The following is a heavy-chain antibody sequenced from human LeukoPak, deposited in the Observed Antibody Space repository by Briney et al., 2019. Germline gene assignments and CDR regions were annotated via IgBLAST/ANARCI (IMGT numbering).Heavy chain of an antibody. Sequence: GGSLRLSCAASGFTFSSYAMHWVRPAPGKGLEWVAVISYDGSNKYYADSVKGRFTISRDNSKNTLYLQMNSLRAEDTAVYYCARDHGMDVWGERTTVTVSS. V-gene: IGHV3-30-3*01. CDR1: GFTFSSYA. CDR3: ARDHGMDV. CDR2: ISYDGSNK. J-gene: IGHJ6*04.